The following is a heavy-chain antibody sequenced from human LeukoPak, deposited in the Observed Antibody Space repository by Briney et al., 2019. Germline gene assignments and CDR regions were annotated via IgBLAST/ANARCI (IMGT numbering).Heavy chain of an antibody. Sequence: SETLSLTCAVYGGSFSGYYWSWIRQPPGKGLEWIGEINHFGSTNYNPSLKSRVTISVDRFKNQISLKLSSVTAADSALYYCATRPPEDSFFPYFDYWGQGTLVTVSS. J-gene: IGHJ4*02. CDR3: ATRPPEDSFFPYFDY. D-gene: IGHD1-14*01. V-gene: IGHV4-34*01. CDR2: INHFGST. CDR1: GGSFSGYY.